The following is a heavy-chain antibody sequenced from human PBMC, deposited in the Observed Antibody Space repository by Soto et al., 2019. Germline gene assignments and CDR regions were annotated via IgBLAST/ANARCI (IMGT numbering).Heavy chain of an antibody. CDR3: AKQQWLRLGIYYFDY. Sequence: GGSLRLSCAASGFTFSSYGMRWVRQAPGKGLEWVAVISYDGSNKYYADSVKGRFTISRDNSKNTLYLQMNSLRAEDTAVYYCAKQQWLRLGIYYFDYWGQGTLVTVSS. D-gene: IGHD5-12*01. V-gene: IGHV3-30*18. CDR2: ISYDGSNK. CDR1: GFTFSSYG. J-gene: IGHJ4*02.